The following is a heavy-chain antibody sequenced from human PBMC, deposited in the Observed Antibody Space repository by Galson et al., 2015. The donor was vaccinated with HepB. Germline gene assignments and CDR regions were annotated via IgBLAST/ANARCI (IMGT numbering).Heavy chain of an antibody. Sequence: SLRLSCAASGFTFSNAWMSWVRQAPGKGLEWVGRIKSKTDGGTTDYAAPVKGRFTIARDDSKNTLYLQMNSLKTEDTDVYYCTTGYRIAARYYYYYGMDVWGQGTTVTVSS. J-gene: IGHJ6*02. V-gene: IGHV3-15*01. CDR2: IKSKTDGGTT. CDR3: TTGYRIAARYYYYYGMDV. CDR1: GFTFSNAW. D-gene: IGHD6-6*01.